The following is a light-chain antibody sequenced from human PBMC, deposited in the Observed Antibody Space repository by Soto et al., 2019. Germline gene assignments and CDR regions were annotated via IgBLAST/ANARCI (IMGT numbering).Light chain of an antibody. CDR2: NND. J-gene: IGLJ1*01. V-gene: IGLV1-44*01. CDR3: AAWDDSLYGRV. CDR1: SSNIGANT. Sequence: QAVVTQPPSASGTPGQRVTISCSGSSSNIGANTVNWYQQRPGTAPKLLISNNDQRPSGVPDRFSGSKAGTSASLAISGLQSEDDADYYCAAWDDSLYGRVFGSGTKLTVL.